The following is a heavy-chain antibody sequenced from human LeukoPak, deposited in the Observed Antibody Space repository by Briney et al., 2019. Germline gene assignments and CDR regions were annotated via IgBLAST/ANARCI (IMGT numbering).Heavy chain of an antibody. J-gene: IGHJ4*02. CDR3: AGSVSGSHGPFDY. CDR2: IYYSGST. V-gene: IGHV4-59*01. CDR1: GGSFSSYY. D-gene: IGHD1-26*01. Sequence: SETLSLTCTVSGGSFSSYYWSWIRQPPGKGLEWIGYIYYSGSTNYNPSLKSRVTISVDTSKNQFSLKLSSVTAADTAVYYCAGSVSGSHGPFDYWGQATLVTVSS.